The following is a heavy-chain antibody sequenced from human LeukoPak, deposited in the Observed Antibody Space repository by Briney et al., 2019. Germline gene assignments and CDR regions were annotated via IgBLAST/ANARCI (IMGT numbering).Heavy chain of an antibody. V-gene: IGHV1-2*02. CDR2: INPNSGGT. Sequence: GASVKVSCKASGYTFTGYYMHWVRQAPGQGLEWMGWINPNSGGTNYAQKFQGRVTMTRDTSISTAYMELSRLRSDDTAVYYCARDLTGPGSYDMDVWGQGTTVTVSS. D-gene: IGHD1-20*01. J-gene: IGHJ6*02. CDR1: GYTFTGYY. CDR3: ARDLTGPGSYDMDV.